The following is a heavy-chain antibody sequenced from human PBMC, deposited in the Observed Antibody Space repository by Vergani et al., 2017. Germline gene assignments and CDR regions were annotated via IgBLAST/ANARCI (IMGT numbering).Heavy chain of an antibody. CDR2: IYPGDSDT. D-gene: IGHD2-2*01. J-gene: IGHJ5*02. CDR3: ARHTRQYCSSTNCPRWFDP. Sequence: EVQLVQSGAEVKKPGESLKISCKGSGYSFTNYWIGWVRQMPGKGLEWMGIIYPGDSDTRYSPSFQGQVTISADKSISTAYLQWSSLKASDTAMYYCARHTRQYCSSTNCPRWFDPWGQGTLVTVSS. CDR1: GYSFTNYW. V-gene: IGHV5-51*01.